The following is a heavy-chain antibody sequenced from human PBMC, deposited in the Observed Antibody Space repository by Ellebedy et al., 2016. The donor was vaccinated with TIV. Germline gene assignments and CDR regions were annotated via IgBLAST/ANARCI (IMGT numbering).Heavy chain of an antibody. Sequence: AASVKVSCQTSGYIFTAYHIHWVRQAPGQGLEWMGRLHPTSGGTNYAQNFQGRVSMTRDTSISTAYMELSRLNSDDTAVYYCAAFPYISTSSAYWGQGTLVTVSS. CDR3: AAFPYISTSSAY. V-gene: IGHV1-2*06. CDR2: LHPTSGGT. CDR1: GYIFTAYH. D-gene: IGHD6-6*01. J-gene: IGHJ4*02.